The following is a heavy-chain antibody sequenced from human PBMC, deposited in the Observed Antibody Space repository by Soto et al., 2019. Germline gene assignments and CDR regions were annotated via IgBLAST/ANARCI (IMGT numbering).Heavy chain of an antibody. CDR1: GYTLTELS. Sequence: ASVKVSCKVSGYTLTELSMHWVRQAPGKGLEWMGGFDPEDGETIYAQKFQGRVTMTEDTSTDTAYMELSSLRSEDTAVYYCATDRYNWKSRDYYYGMDVWGQGTTVTVSS. CDR2: FDPEDGET. J-gene: IGHJ6*02. CDR3: ATDRYNWKSRDYYYGMDV. V-gene: IGHV1-24*01. D-gene: IGHD1-20*01.